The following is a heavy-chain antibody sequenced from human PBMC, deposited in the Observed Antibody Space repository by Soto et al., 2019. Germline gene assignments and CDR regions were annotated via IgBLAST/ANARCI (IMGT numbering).Heavy chain of an antibody. CDR2: ISAYNGNT. CDR1: GYTFTSYG. CDR3: ARDPRITIFGVVLNDAFDI. D-gene: IGHD3-3*01. J-gene: IGHJ3*02. Sequence: GASVKVSCKASGYTFTSYGISWVRQAPGQGLEWMGWISAYNGNTNYAQKLQGRVTMTTDTSTSTAYMELRSLRSDDTAVYYCARDPRITIFGVVLNDAFDIWGQGTMVTVSS. V-gene: IGHV1-18*01.